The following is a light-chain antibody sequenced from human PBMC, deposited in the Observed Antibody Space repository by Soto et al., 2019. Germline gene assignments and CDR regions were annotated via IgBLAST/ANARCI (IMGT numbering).Light chain of an antibody. CDR2: WAS. V-gene: IGKV4-1*01. CDR1: QSVLYSSNNKNY. CDR3: PQYYRTTIT. Sequence: DIVMPQSPDSLAVSLGERATIHSNSSQSVLYSSNNKNYLAWYQQTPGQPPKLVIYWASTRESGVPDRVSGSGAGTDFTRTISSLQAEDVAVDDCPQYYRTTITFGGGTKVDIK. J-gene: IGKJ4*01.